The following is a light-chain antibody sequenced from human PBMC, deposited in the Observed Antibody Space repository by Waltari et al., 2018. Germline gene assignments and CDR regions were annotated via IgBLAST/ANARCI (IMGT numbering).Light chain of an antibody. Sequence: DIVMAQSPDSLAVSLGERAPLSCKSSQTTLSPTNRNSLALYQQTPGQPPTLLTYWASTRQSGVPDRFSGRGSVTDFNLTIDGLQAEDVAIYYCHQYYTSPNTFGGGTQVEIK. CDR2: WAS. CDR3: HQYYTSPNT. J-gene: IGKJ4*01. CDR1: QTTLSPTNRNS. V-gene: IGKV4-1*01.